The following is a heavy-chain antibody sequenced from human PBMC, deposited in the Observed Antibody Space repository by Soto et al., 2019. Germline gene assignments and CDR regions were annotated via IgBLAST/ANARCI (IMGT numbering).Heavy chain of an antibody. CDR3: ASSYDSSGYALGAFEI. D-gene: IGHD3-22*01. CDR1: GGSISSGDYY. Sequence: SETLSLTCTVSGGSISSGDYYWSWIRQPPGKGLEWIGYIYYSGSTYYNPSLKSRVTISVDTSKNQFSLKLSSVTAADTAVYYCASSYDSSGYALGAFEIWGQGTMVTVSS. CDR2: IYYSGST. J-gene: IGHJ3*02. V-gene: IGHV4-30-4*01.